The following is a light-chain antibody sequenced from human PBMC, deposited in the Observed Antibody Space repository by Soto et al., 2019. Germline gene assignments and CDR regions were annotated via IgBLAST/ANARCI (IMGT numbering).Light chain of an antibody. CDR1: QSVRSN. J-gene: IGKJ5*01. CDR2: DVS. CDR3: QQYTDWPMT. Sequence: EIVMTQSPATLSVSPGERATLSCRASQSVRSNLAWYKQIPGQAPRLLIYDVSTRATGIPARFSGSGSGTEFTLTISSLQSEDFAVYYCQQYTDWPMTFGQGTRLEIK. V-gene: IGKV3-15*01.